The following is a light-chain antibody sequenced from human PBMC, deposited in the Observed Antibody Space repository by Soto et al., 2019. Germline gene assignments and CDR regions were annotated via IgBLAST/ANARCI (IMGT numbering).Light chain of an antibody. CDR2: AAS. CDR1: QSIGRN. V-gene: IGKV1-39*01. Sequence: DIQMTQSPSTLSASVGDRVTISCRASQSIGRNLNWYQQKPGKAPKLLIYAASTLQSGVPSRFSGSGSGTDFTLTISCLQSEDFATYYCQQYYSYPQTFGQGTKVDIK. J-gene: IGKJ1*01. CDR3: QQYYSYPQT.